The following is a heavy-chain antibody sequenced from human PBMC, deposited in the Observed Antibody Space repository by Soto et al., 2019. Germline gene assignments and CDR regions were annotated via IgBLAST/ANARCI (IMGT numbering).Heavy chain of an antibody. CDR3: ASFSPYGDYTGSFDY. J-gene: IGHJ4*02. D-gene: IGHD4-17*01. CDR2: IYYSGST. V-gene: IGHV4-39*01. CDR1: GGSISSSSYY. Sequence: SETLSLTCTVSGGSISSSSYYWGWIRQPPGKGLEWIGSIYYSGSTYYNPSLKSRVTISVDTSKNQFSLKLSSVTAADTAVYYCASFSPYGDYTGSFDYWGQGTLVTVSS.